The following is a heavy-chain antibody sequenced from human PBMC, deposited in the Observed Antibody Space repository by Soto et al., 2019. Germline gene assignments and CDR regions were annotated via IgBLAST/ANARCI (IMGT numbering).Heavy chain of an antibody. CDR2: TYYRSRWYF. CDR3: VRLIGNSWLDS. D-gene: IGHD3-22*01. J-gene: IGHJ5*01. CDR1: GDSVSTNTAT. Sequence: LETLSLTCDISGDSVSTNTATWDWIRQSPSRGLEWLGRTYYRSRWYFDYAVSVKSRITISPDISNNQVSLQLTSVTPDDTAIYYCVRLIGNSWLDSWGQGTLVTVSS. V-gene: IGHV6-1*01.